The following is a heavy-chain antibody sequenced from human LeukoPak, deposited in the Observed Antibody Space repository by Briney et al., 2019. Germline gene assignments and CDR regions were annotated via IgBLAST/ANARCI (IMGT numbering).Heavy chain of an antibody. J-gene: IGHJ4*02. V-gene: IGHV4-59*01. CDR3: ARQWSAYGIDY. CDR1: GGSISSYY. D-gene: IGHD2-8*01. CDR2: IYYSGST. Sequence: SETLSLTCTVSGGSISSYYWSWIRQPPWKGLEWIGYIYYSGSTNYNPSLKSRVTISVDTSKNQFSLKLSSVTAADTAVYYCARQWSAYGIDYWGQGTLVTVSS.